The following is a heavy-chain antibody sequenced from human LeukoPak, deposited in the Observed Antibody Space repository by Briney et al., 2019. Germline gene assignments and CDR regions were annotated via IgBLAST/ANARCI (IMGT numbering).Heavy chain of an antibody. Sequence: ASVKVSCKASGYTFTSYYMHWVRQAPGQGLEWMGIINPSGGGTKSAQKFQGRVTMTRDTSISTVYMELSSLRSDDTAVYYCARGIWFGELSGFDFWGQGTLVTVSS. CDR3: ARGIWFGELSGFDF. CDR2: INPSGGGT. V-gene: IGHV1-2*02. J-gene: IGHJ4*02. CDR1: GYTFTSYY. D-gene: IGHD3-10*01.